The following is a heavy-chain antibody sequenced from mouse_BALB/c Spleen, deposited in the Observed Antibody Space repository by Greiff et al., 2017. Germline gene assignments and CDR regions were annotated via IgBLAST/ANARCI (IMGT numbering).Heavy chain of an antibody. V-gene: IGHV1-9*01. CDR2: ILPGSGST. CDR3: AREGGGYDGEFAY. J-gene: IGHJ3*01. Sequence: QVQLKESGAELMKPGASVKISCKATGYTFSSYWIEWVKQRPGHGLEWIGEILPGSGSTNYNEKFKGKATFTADTSSNTAYMQLSSLTSEDSAVYYCAREGGGYDGEFAYWGQGTLVTVSA. D-gene: IGHD2-2*01. CDR1: GYTFSSYW.